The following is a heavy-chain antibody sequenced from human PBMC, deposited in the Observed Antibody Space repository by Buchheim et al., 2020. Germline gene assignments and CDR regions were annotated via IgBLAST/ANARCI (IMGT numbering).Heavy chain of an antibody. D-gene: IGHD3-3*01. CDR3: ARERALRFLEWSHYYGMDV. V-gene: IGHV3-33*01. J-gene: IGHJ6*02. CDR1: GFTFSSYG. CDR2: IWYDGSNK. Sequence: QVQLVESGGGVVQPGRSLRLSCAASGFTFSSYGMHWVRQAPGKGLEWVAVIWYDGSNKYYADSVKGRFTISRDNSKNTLYLQMNSLRAEDTAVYYCARERALRFLEWSHYYGMDVWGQGTT.